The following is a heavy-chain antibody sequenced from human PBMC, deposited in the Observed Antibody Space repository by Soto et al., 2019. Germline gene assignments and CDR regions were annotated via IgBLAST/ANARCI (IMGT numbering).Heavy chain of an antibody. J-gene: IGHJ4*02. CDR1: GGSISSGGYY. V-gene: IGHV4-31*03. D-gene: IGHD6-13*01. CDR2: IYYSGST. CDR3: ARGGGTAEVDY. Sequence: QVQLQESGPGLVKPSQTLSLTCTVSGGSISSGGYYWSWIRQHPGKGLEWIGYIYYSGSTYYNPSLKSRVTISVDTDKTQFSLRLSPVTAADPAVYYFARGGGTAEVDYWGQGTLVTVSS.